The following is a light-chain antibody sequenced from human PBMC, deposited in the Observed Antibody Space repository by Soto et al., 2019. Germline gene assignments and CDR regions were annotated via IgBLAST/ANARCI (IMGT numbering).Light chain of an antibody. J-gene: IGKJ1*01. Sequence: EIVLTQSPGTLSLSPGEGATLSCRASQSVNSNYLAWYQQKPGQAPSLLIYAASSRAPGIPDRFSGSGSGTDFTLTISRLEPEDFAVYYCQQYYRSPWTFGQGTKVEIK. CDR2: AAS. CDR1: QSVNSNY. CDR3: QQYYRSPWT. V-gene: IGKV3-20*01.